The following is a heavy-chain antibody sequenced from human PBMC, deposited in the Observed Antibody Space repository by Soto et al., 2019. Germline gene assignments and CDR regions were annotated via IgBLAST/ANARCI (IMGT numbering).Heavy chain of an antibody. CDR3: ARDPRKTSVTTSVDY. D-gene: IGHD4-17*01. V-gene: IGHV3-33*01. J-gene: IGHJ4*02. CDR1: GFPFSDHA. Sequence: QVQLVGSGGGVVQPGTSLRLSCEASGFPFSDHAMHWVRQAPGKGLEWVAVIWYDGSNEYYGDSVKGRFTISRDNSKNTLYLQMNSLRAEDTAVYYCARDPRKTSVTTSVDYCGQGTLVTVSS. CDR2: IWYDGSNE.